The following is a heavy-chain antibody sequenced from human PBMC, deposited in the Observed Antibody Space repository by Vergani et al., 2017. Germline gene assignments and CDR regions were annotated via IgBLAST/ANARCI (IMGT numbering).Heavy chain of an antibody. CDR3: ARDQNLYSSSLYTRGGFDY. D-gene: IGHD6-13*01. Sequence: QVQLQESGPGLVKPSETLSLTCTVSGGSVSSGSYYWSWIRQPPGKGLEWIGYIYYSGSTNYNPSLKSRVTISVDTSKNQFSLKLSSVTAADTAVYYCARDQNLYSSSLYTRGGFDYWGQGTLVTVSS. CDR1: GGSVSSGSYY. V-gene: IGHV4-61*01. J-gene: IGHJ4*02. CDR2: IYYSGST.